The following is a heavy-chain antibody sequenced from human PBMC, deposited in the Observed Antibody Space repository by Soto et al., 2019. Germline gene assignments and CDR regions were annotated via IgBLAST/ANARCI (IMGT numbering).Heavy chain of an antibody. CDR2: INSGNGNT. D-gene: IGHD5-12*01. Sequence: GASVKVSCKASGDTFNFYSINWVRQAPGQRLEWMGWINSGNGNTKYVQNFQGRVTITRDTSASTAYMELRSLRSDDTAVYYCAREGVAPYYYYGMDVWGQGTPVTVSS. V-gene: IGHV1-3*01. J-gene: IGHJ6*02. CDR1: GDTFNFYS. CDR3: AREGVAPYYYYGMDV.